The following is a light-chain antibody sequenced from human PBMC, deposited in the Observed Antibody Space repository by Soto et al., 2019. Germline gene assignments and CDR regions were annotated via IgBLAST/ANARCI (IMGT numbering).Light chain of an antibody. Sequence: QSGLTQPASVSGSPGQSITISCAGTSSDVGGYKYVSWYQQHPGRAPKLLIYEVSNRPSGVSNRFSGSKSGNTASLTISGLQAEDEADYYCNSYTSTYTGVFGTGTKLTVL. CDR3: NSYTSTYTGV. CDR1: SSDVGGYKY. V-gene: IGLV2-14*01. CDR2: EVS. J-gene: IGLJ1*01.